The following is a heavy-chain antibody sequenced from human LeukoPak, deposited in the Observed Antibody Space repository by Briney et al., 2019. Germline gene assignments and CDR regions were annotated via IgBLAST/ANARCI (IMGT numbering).Heavy chain of an antibody. V-gene: IGHV4-38-2*01. CDR3: ARVTGYMIEDYFDY. Sequence: SETLSLTCAVSGYSVNNIYYWDWIRQPPGKGLEFIGSINHDGTTYYNSALKSRVTISVDTTKNQFSLKVNSVTAADTAVYYCARVTGYMIEDYFDYWGQGTLVTVSS. CDR1: GYSVNNIYY. D-gene: IGHD3-22*01. CDR2: INHDGTT. J-gene: IGHJ4*02.